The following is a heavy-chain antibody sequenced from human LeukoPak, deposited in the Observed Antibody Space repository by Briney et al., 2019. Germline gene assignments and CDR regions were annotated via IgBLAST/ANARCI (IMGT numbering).Heavy chain of an antibody. J-gene: IGHJ4*02. CDR2: INHSGST. V-gene: IGHV4-34*01. CDR3: PSGRKSGSRFDY. CDR1: GGSFSGYY. D-gene: IGHD3-22*01. Sequence: PSETLSLTCAVYGGSFSGYYWSWIRQPPGKGLEWIGEINHSGSTNYNPSLKSRVTISVDTSKNQFSLKLSSVTAADTAVYYCPSGRKSGSRFDYWGQGTLVTVSP.